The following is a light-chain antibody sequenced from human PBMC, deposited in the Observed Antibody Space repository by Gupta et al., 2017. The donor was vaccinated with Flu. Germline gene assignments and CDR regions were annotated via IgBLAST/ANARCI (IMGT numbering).Light chain of an antibody. CDR2: DVS. Sequence: QSALTQPASVSGSPGPSITISCTGTSSDVGGYNSVSWYQHHPGKAPKLMIYDVSNWPAGVSDRFSGSKSGNTASLTISGLQAEDEAEYYCSSYTSSTTLVFGTGTKVNVL. CDR3: SSYTSSTTLV. CDR1: SSDVGGYNS. V-gene: IGLV2-14*01. J-gene: IGLJ1*01.